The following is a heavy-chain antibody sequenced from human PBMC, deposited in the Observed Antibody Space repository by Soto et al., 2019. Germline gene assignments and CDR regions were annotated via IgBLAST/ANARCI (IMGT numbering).Heavy chain of an antibody. D-gene: IGHD5-12*01. CDR2: ISSSSSYI. CDR1: GFTFSSYS. V-gene: IGHV3-21*01. J-gene: IGHJ4*02. CDR3: ARVQDLIRGYPSGPSPSDY. Sequence: GGSLRLSCAASGFTFSSYSMNWVRQAPGKGLEWVSSISSSSSYIYYADSVKGRFTISRDNAKNSLYLQMNSLRAEDTAVYYCARVQDLIRGYPSGPSPSDYWGQGTLVTVSS.